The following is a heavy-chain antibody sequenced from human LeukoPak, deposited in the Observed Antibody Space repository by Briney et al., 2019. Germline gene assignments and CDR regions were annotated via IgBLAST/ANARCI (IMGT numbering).Heavy chain of an antibody. D-gene: IGHD5-12*01. CDR3: ARIGGIGKLAGGYDFDY. CDR1: GFTFDSYW. CDR2: IKQDGSEK. V-gene: IGHV3-7*01. Sequence: GGSLRLSCAASGFTFDSYWMNWVRQAPGKGLEWVANIKQDGSEKYYVDSVKGRFTISRDNAKNSLYLQMNSLRAEDTAVYYCARIGGIGKLAGGYDFDYWGQGTLVTVSS. J-gene: IGHJ4*02.